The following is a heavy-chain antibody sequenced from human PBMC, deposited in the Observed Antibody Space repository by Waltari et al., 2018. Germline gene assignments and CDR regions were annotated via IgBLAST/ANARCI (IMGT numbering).Heavy chain of an antibody. CDR1: GFTFSTFW. CDR3: ARGWGGHVDF. J-gene: IGHJ4*02. V-gene: IGHV3-74*02. D-gene: IGHD3-16*01. CDR2: INSDGSAT. Sequence: EVQLVESGGGLVQPGGSLRLSCAASGFTFSTFWMHWVRQVSGKGLMGVSRINSDGSATNYADSGRGRFTISRDNANNMVYLLMKSLRVEDTAMYYCARGWGGHVDFWGQGTLVTVSS.